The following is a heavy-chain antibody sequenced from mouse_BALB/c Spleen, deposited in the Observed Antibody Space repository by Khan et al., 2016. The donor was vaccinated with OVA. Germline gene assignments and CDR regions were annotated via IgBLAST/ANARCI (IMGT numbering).Heavy chain of an antibody. Sequence: DVQLVESGGGLVQPGGSRKLSCAASGFTFSSFGMHWVRQAPKKGLEWVAYISSGSSTIYYVDTVKGRFTISRDSPKNTLFLQMTSLRSEDTAMYYCARSGGNFHWYFDVWGAGPSVTVSS. CDR3: ARSGGNFHWYFDV. V-gene: IGHV5-17*02. D-gene: IGHD2-1*01. CDR1: GFTFSSFG. CDR2: ISSGSSTI. J-gene: IGHJ1*01.